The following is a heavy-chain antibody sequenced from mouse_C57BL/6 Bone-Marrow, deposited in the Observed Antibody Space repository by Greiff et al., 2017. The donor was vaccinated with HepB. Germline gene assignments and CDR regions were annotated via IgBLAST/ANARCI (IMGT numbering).Heavy chain of an antibody. CDR3: SRRARQLRLRSAWFAY. J-gene: IGHJ3*01. D-gene: IGHD3-2*02. CDR2: IDPENGDT. CDR1: GFNIKDDY. Sequence: EVQLQQSGAELVRPGASVKLSCTASGFNIKDDYMHWVKQRPEQGLEWIGWIDPENGDTEYASKFQGKATITADTSSNTAYLQLSSLTSEDTAVYYCSRRARQLRLRSAWFAYWGQGTLVTVSA. V-gene: IGHV14-4*01.